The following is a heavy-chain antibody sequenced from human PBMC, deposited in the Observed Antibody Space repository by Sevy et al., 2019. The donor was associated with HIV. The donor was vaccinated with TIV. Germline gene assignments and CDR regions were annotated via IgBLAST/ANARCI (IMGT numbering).Heavy chain of an antibody. CDR3: ARDFTLFGVVSGIDY. J-gene: IGHJ4*02. CDR2: ISDDSRYI. V-gene: IGHV3-21*04. CDR1: GFTFRTYS. Sequence: GGSLRLSCAASGFTFRTYSMNWVRQAPGKGLEWLSSISDDSRYIYYSDSVKGRLTISRANAKNLLYLQMNNLRVEDMAIYYCARDFTLFGVVSGIDYWGQGSLVTVSS. D-gene: IGHD3-3*01.